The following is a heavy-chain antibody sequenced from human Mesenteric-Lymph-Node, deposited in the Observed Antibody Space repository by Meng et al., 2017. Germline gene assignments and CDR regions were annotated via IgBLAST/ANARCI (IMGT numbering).Heavy chain of an antibody. V-gene: IGHV4-39*07. CDR1: GGSISDTSYY. J-gene: IGHJ4*02. CDR3: ARDGRGNGYYYFDY. CDR2: IFYNGNI. Sequence: SETLSLTCTVSGGSISDTSYYWGWIRQPPGKGLEWIGSIFYNGNIFYNPSLKGRVTISGDTSKNQLSLRLDSVTAADTAVYYCARDGRGNGYYYFDYWGQGTLVTVSS. D-gene: IGHD5-24*01.